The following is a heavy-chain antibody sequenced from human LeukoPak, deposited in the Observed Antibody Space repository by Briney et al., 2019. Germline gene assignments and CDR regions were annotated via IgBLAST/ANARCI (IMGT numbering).Heavy chain of an antibody. CDR1: GFTFSSSA. CDR3: ARDPKYSSGWWTGGDY. V-gene: IGHV3-23*01. D-gene: IGHD6-19*01. CDR2: LTGGSDNS. Sequence: PGGSLRLSCAASGFTFSSSAMTWVRQAPGKGLEWVSSLTGGSDNSEHADSVKGRFSISRDNSKNSLYLQMNSLRAEDTAVYYCARDPKYSSGWWTGGDYWAREPWSPSPQ. J-gene: IGHJ4*02.